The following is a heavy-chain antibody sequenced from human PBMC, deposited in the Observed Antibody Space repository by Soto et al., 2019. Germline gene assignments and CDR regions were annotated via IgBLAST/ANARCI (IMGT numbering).Heavy chain of an antibody. V-gene: IGHV3-48*03. CDR2: ISSSGSTI. D-gene: IGHD3-9*01. CDR1: GFTFSSYE. J-gene: IGHJ4*02. Sequence: GGSLRLSCAASGFTFSSYEMNWVRQAPGKGLEWVSYISSSGSTIYYADSVKGRFTISRDNAKNSLYLQMNSLRAEDTAVYYCARVYDDILTGYYLIDYWRQRTLVTVSS. CDR3: ARVYDDILTGYYLIDY.